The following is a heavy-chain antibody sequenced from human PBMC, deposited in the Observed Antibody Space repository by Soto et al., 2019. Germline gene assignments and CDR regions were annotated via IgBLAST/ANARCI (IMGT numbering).Heavy chain of an antibody. J-gene: IGHJ4*02. Sequence: PGGSLRLSCAASGFTFSSYAMSWVRQAPGKGLVWVSRLNSDGSTTTYADSVKDRFTISRDNANNTLYLQMNSLRVEDTAVYYCARETGHSFFDYWGQGTLVTVSS. D-gene: IGHD2-15*01. CDR3: ARETGHSFFDY. CDR2: LNSDGSTT. CDR1: GFTFSSYA. V-gene: IGHV3-74*01.